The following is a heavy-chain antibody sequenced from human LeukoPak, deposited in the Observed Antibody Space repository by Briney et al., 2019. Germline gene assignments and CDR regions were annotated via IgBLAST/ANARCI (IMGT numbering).Heavy chain of an antibody. V-gene: IGHV3-73*01. Sequence: PGGSLRLSCAASGFTFSGSAMHWVRQASGKGLEWVGRIRSKANSYATAYAASVKGRFTISRDVSKNTAYLQMNSLKTEDTAVYYCTSYDLTVAFDIWGQGTMVTVSS. CDR2: IRSKANSYAT. CDR3: TSYDLTVAFDI. J-gene: IGHJ3*02. CDR1: GFTFSGSA. D-gene: IGHD3-3*01.